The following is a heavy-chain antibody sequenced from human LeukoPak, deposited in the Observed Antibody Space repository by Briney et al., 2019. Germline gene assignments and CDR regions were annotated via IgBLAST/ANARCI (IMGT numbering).Heavy chain of an antibody. J-gene: IGHJ4*02. V-gene: IGHV1-2*02. CDR2: INSNSGDT. Sequence: ASVKVSCKASGYSFTGYYIHWVRQAPGQGLEWMGRINSNSGDTDYAQKFQGRVTLTRDTSISTAYMEVTRLTSDDTAVYYCAREDTTAGHFFDSWGQGSLVTVSS. CDR3: AREDTTAGHFFDS. CDR1: GYSFTGYY. D-gene: IGHD6-13*01.